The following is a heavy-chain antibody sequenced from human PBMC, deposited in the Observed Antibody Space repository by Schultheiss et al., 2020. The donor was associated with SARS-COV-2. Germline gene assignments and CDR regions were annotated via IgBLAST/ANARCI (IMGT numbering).Heavy chain of an antibody. D-gene: IGHD2-15*01. J-gene: IGHJ6*03. CDR3: ARHVYCSGGSCYAAYYYYMDV. CDR1: GGSISSSSYY. V-gene: IGHV4-61*02. Sequence: SETLSLTCTVSGGSISSSSYYWGWIRQPAGKGLEWIGRIYTSGNTYYNPSLKSRVTISVDTSKNQFSLKLSSVTAADTAVYYCARHVYCSGGSCYAAYYYYMDVWGKGTTVTVSS. CDR2: IYTSGNT.